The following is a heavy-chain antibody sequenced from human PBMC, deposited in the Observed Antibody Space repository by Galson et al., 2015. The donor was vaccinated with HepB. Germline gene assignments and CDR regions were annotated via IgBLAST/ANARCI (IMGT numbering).Heavy chain of an antibody. CDR3: ARDHPSASGWYYFDY. Sequence: LSLTCTVSGGSISSGGYYWSWIRQHPGKGLEWIGYIYYSGSTYYNPSLKSRVTISVDTSKNQFSLKLSSVTAADTAVYYCARDHPSASGWYYFDYWGQGTLVTVSS. CDR1: GGSISSGGYY. D-gene: IGHD6-19*01. CDR2: IYYSGST. V-gene: IGHV4-31*03. J-gene: IGHJ4*02.